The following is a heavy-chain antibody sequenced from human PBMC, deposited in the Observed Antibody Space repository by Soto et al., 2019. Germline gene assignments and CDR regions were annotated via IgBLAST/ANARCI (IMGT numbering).Heavy chain of an antibody. CDR3: ARDGGYGSGSYYSDD. J-gene: IGHJ4*02. CDR2: TSSSGGST. D-gene: IGHD3-10*01. Sequence: EVQLLESGGGLVQPGGSLRLSCAASGFTFSSYAMSWVRQAPGKGLEWVSTTSSSGGSTYYADSVKGRFTISRDNSKNTFYLQINSLRAEDMAVYYGARDGGYGSGSYYSDDWGQGTLVTVSS. CDR1: GFTFSSYA. V-gene: IGHV3-23*01.